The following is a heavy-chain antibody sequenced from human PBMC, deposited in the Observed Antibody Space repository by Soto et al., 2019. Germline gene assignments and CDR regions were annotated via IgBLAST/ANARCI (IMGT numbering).Heavy chain of an antibody. CDR1: GYTFTGDY. Sequence: ASVKVSCKASGYTFTGDYMHWGRQAPGQGLEWMGWINPNSGGTNYAQKFQGWVTMTRDTSISTAYMELSRLRSDDTAVYYCARGQLVGDWFDPWGQGTLVTVSS. D-gene: IGHD6-6*01. V-gene: IGHV1-2*04. J-gene: IGHJ5*02. CDR2: INPNSGGT. CDR3: ARGQLVGDWFDP.